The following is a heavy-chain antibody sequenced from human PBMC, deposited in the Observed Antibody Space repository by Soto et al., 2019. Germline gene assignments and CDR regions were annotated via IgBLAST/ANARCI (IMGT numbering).Heavy chain of an antibody. CDR3: ARGAHIVVVTAAGFDY. CDR1: GYTFTSYY. V-gene: IGHV1-46*03. Sequence: ASVKVSCKASGYTFTSYYMHWVRQAPGQGLEWMGIINPSGGSTSYAQKFQGRVTMTRDTSTSTVYMEPSSLRSEDTAVYYCARGAHIVVVTAAGFDYWGQGTLVTVSS. CDR2: INPSGGST. J-gene: IGHJ4*02. D-gene: IGHD2-2*01.